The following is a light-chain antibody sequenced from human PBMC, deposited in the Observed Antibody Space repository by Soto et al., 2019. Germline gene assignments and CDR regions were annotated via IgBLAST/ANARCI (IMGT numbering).Light chain of an antibody. CDR3: QQSYSTLWT. V-gene: IGKV1-39*01. J-gene: IGKJ1*01. CDR2: AAS. Sequence: DIQMTQSTSTLSGFVGDRVTNTCRASQTISSWLAWYQQKPGKAPKRLIYAASSLQSGVPSSFSGSGSGTDFTLTISSLQPEDFATYYCQQSYSTLWTFGQGTKVE. CDR1: QTISSW.